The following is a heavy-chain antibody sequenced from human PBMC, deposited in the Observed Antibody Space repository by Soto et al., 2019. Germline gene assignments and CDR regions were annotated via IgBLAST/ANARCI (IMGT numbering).Heavy chain of an antibody. Sequence: ASVKVSCKASGYTFTGYYMHWVRQAPGQGLEWMGWINPNSGGTNYAQKLQGRVTMTTDTSTSTDYMELRSLRSDDTAVYYCARDRVTVFGVVMRYYYYGMDVWGQGTTVTVSS. CDR1: GYTFTGYY. CDR2: INPNSGGT. D-gene: IGHD3-3*01. J-gene: IGHJ6*02. V-gene: IGHV1-2*02. CDR3: ARDRVTVFGVVMRYYYYGMDV.